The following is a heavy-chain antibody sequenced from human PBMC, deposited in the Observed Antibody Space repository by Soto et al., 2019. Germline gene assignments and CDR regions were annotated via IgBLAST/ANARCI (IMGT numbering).Heavy chain of an antibody. D-gene: IGHD1-26*01. J-gene: IGHJ3*02. CDR1: GYTFTSYG. CDR3: ARDPKYSGSQDAFDI. Sequence: ASVKVSCKASGYTFTSYGISWVRQAPGQGLEWMGWISAYNGNTNYAQKLQGRVTMTTDTSTSTAYMELRSLRSDDTAVYYCARDPKYSGSQDAFDIWGQGTMVTVSS. V-gene: IGHV1-18*01. CDR2: ISAYNGNT.